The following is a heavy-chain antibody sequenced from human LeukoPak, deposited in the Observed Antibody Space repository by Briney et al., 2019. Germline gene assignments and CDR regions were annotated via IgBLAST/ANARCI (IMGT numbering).Heavy chain of an antibody. V-gene: IGHV3-30*03. CDR1: GFTFSSYG. D-gene: IGHD3-22*01. J-gene: IGHJ4*02. CDR2: ISYDGSNK. CDR3: ARHRLTYYYDSSGYYESYYFDY. Sequence: GGSLRLSCAASGFTFSSYGMHWVRQAPGKGLEWVAVISYDGSNKYYADSVKGRFTISRDNSKNTLYLQMNSLRAEDTAVYYCARHRLTYYYDSSGYYESYYFDYWGQGTLVTVSS.